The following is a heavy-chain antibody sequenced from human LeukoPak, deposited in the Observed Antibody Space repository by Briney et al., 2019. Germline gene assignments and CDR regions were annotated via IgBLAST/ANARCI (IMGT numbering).Heavy chain of an antibody. CDR2: IWYGGSNK. V-gene: IGHV3-33*01. Sequence: GGSLTLSCAASGFTFSSYGMHWVRQAPGKGLEWVAVIWYGGSNKYYADSVKGRFTISRDNSKNTLCLQMNSLRAEDTAVYYCARGYGDRLDCFDPWGQGTLVTVSS. CDR1: GFTFSSYG. J-gene: IGHJ5*02. D-gene: IGHD4-17*01. CDR3: ARGYGDRLDCFDP.